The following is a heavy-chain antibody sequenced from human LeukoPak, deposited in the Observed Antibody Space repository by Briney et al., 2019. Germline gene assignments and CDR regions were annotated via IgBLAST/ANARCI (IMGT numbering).Heavy chain of an antibody. CDR1: GGSISSSSYY. D-gene: IGHD1-14*01. J-gene: IGHJ6*03. CDR3: ARKAEEPEGTWYYYYMDV. V-gene: IGHV4-39*07. Sequence: SETLSLTCTVSGGSISSSSYYWGWIRQPPGKGLEWIGSIYYSGSTYYNPCLKSRVTISVDTSKNQFSLKLSSVTAEDTAVYYCARKAEEPEGTWYYYYMDVWGKGTTVTVSS. CDR2: IYYSGST.